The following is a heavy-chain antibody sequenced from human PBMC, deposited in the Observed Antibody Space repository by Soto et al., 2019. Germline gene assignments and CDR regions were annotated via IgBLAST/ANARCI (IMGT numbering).Heavy chain of an antibody. CDR3: ARGPDPPYSSSWGNWFDP. J-gene: IGHJ5*02. Sequence: SETLSLTCTVSGGSMIAYYWNWMRRPPGKGLQWIGYTYYSGSTTYNPSLKSRVTISVDSSKNQFSLQLNSVTPEDTAVYYCARGPDPPYSSSWGNWFDPWGQGTLVTVSS. D-gene: IGHD6-13*01. CDR2: TYYSGST. V-gene: IGHV4-59*12. CDR1: GGSMIAYY.